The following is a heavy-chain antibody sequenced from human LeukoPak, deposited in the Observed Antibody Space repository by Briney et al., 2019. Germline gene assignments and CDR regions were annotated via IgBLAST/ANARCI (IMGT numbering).Heavy chain of an antibody. CDR3: ARLDYGDYFDY. CDR2: IYSDGST. Sequence: GGSLRLSCAASGFTINNNYMSWVRQAPGKGLDWVSVIYSDGSTDYADSLKGRFTISRDTSKNMVYLQMNSLRVEDTAVYYCARLDYGDYFDYWGQGTLVTVSS. J-gene: IGHJ4*02. CDR1: GFTINNNY. D-gene: IGHD4-17*01. V-gene: IGHV3-66*01.